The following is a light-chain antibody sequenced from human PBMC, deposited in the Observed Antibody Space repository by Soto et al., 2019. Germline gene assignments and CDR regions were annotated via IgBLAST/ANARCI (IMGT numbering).Light chain of an antibody. CDR2: GDS. J-gene: IGLJ1*01. CDR1: SSNIGAGYH. CDR3: QSSDSRLSGSDV. V-gene: IGLV1-40*01. Sequence: VLTQPPSVSGAPGQRVTISCTGSSSNIGAGYHVHWYQQLPGAAPKLLIFGDSNRPSGVPDRFSGSKSGTSASLAITGLQADDEADYYCQSSDSRLSGSDVFGTGTKVTVL.